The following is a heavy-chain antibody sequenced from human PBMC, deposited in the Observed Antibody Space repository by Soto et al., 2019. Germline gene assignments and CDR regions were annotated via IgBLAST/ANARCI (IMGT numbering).Heavy chain of an antibody. CDR3: MRQGVSSGLWYFVY. J-gene: IGHJ4*02. V-gene: IGHV3-30*04. Sequence: QVQLVESGGGVVQPGRSLRRSCAAAGFTFSGYAMHWVRQAPGKGLEWVAATSYDENYTYYADSVTDRFNITGDNSENTPFLQMNTLTTAVTALYHCMRQGVSSGLWYFVYWCSGARATVSS. CDR2: TSYDENYT. D-gene: IGHD6-6*01. CDR1: GFTFSGYA.